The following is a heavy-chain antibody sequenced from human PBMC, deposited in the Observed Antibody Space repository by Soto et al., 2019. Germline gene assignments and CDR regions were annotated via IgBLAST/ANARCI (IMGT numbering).Heavy chain of an antibody. CDR3: TRLEQRGVVVVGSFDY. CDR1: GFTFSDSA. D-gene: IGHD2-15*01. V-gene: IGHV3-73*01. CDR2: IRSRPNNYAT. J-gene: IGHJ4*02. Sequence: EVQLVESRGGLVQPGGSLKLACAAAGFTFSDSAIHWVRQASGKGLEWVGRIRSRPNNYATAFTASVKGRFTISRDDSNNTAYLHMNSLKTEDTAVYFCTRLEQRGVVVVGSFDYCGQGTLVTVSS.